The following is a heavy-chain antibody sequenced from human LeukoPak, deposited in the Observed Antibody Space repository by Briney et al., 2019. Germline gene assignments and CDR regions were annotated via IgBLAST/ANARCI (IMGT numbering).Heavy chain of an antibody. CDR3: ARGTKTGNTGYDWDY. CDR2: IYYTGST. Sequence: SETLSLTCTVSGAPISPYYWSWIRQPPGRGLEYIGNIYYTGSTNYNPSLKSRVTISLDTSANQFSLKLSSVTAADTAVYFCARGTKTGNTGYDWDYWGQGSVVTVSS. V-gene: IGHV4-59*01. J-gene: IGHJ4*02. D-gene: IGHD5-12*01. CDR1: GAPISPYY.